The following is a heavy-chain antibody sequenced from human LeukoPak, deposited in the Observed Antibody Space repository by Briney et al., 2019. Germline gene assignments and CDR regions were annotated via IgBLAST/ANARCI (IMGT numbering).Heavy chain of an antibody. CDR1: GFTFSSYA. Sequence: GGSLRLSCAASGFTFSSYAMHWVRQAPGKGLEWVAVISYDGSNKYYADSVKGRFTISRDNSKNTLYLQMNSLRAEDTAVYYCAKDGTTVTTQTFDYWGQGTLVTVSS. V-gene: IGHV3-30*04. CDR2: ISYDGSNK. J-gene: IGHJ4*02. CDR3: AKDGTTVTTQTFDY. D-gene: IGHD4-17*01.